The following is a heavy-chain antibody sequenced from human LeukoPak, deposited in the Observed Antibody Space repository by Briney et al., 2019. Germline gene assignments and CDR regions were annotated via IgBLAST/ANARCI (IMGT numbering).Heavy chain of an antibody. Sequence: PGGSLRLSCAASGFTFSTYDMHWVHQAPGKGLEWVAIISYDGSSKYYADSVKGRFTISRDNSKNTLYLQMNSLRTEDTAVYYCASGPPGVVALRYWGQGTLVTVSS. CDR1: GFTFSTYD. CDR2: ISYDGSSK. V-gene: IGHV3-30-3*01. D-gene: IGHD3-22*01. CDR3: ASGPPGVVALRY. J-gene: IGHJ4*02.